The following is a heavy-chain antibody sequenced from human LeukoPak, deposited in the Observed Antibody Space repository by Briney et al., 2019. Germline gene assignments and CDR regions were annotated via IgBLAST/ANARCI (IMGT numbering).Heavy chain of an antibody. CDR2: INHSGST. CDR1: GGSFSGYY. CDR3: AGAPSSGRRPILFDY. Sequence: SETLSLTCAVYGGSFSGYYWSWIRQPPGKGLEWIGEINHSGSTNYNPSLKSRVTISVDTSKNQFSLKLSSVTAADTAVYYCAGAPSSGRRPILFDYWGQGTLVTVSS. D-gene: IGHD6-19*01. J-gene: IGHJ4*02. V-gene: IGHV4-34*01.